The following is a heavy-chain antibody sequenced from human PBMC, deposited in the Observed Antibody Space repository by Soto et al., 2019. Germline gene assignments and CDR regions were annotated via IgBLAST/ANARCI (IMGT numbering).Heavy chain of an antibody. J-gene: IGHJ4*02. CDR3: AGVRPGDNGYPFFDY. CDR2: VSDYGSNA. V-gene: IGHV3-30-3*01. Sequence: LRLSCAASGFSFSTSTMHWVRLTAGKGLERVALVSDYGSNADYADSVQGRFTISRDNSKNTLFLQMDSLRPEDTAIYYCAGVRPGDNGYPFFDYWGQGTLVTVSS. CDR1: GFSFSTST. D-gene: IGHD3-22*01.